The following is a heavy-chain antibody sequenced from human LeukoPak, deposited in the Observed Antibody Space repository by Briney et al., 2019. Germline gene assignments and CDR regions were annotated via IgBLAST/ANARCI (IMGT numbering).Heavy chain of an antibody. CDR1: GFTFSSYA. V-gene: IGHV3-30-3*01. CDR3: ARDRVVVATMPYYFDY. Sequence: GGSLRLSCAASGFTFSSYAMHWVRQAPGKGLEWVAVISYDGSNKCYADSVKGRFTISRDNSKNTLYLQMNSLRAEDTAVYYCARDRVVVATMPYYFDYWGQGTLVTVSS. J-gene: IGHJ4*02. D-gene: IGHD5-12*01. CDR2: ISYDGSNK.